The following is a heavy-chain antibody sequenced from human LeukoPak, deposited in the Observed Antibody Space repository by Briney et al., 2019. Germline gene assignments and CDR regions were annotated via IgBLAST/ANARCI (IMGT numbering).Heavy chain of an antibody. D-gene: IGHD5-24*01. Sequence: PSETLSLTCTVSGGSISSGGYYWSWIRQHPGKGLEWIGYIYYSGSIYYNPSLKSRVTISVDTSKNQFSLKLNSVTAADTAVYYCARTPGRWLHNWFDPWGQGTLVTVSS. CDR3: ARTPGRWLHNWFDP. CDR2: IYYSGSI. V-gene: IGHV4-31*03. J-gene: IGHJ5*02. CDR1: GGSISSGGYY.